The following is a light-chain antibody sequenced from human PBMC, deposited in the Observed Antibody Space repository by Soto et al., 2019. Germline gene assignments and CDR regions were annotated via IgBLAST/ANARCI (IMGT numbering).Light chain of an antibody. J-gene: IGLJ3*02. Sequence: QSALTQPPSASGSPGQSVTISCTGTSSDVGGYNYVSWYQQHPGKAPKLMIYEVSKRPSGVSDRFSGSKSGNTASLTVSGLQAEDEADYYCSSYAGTCNRVFGGGTNLTVL. CDR1: SSDVGGYNY. CDR3: SSYAGTCNRV. V-gene: IGLV2-8*01. CDR2: EVS.